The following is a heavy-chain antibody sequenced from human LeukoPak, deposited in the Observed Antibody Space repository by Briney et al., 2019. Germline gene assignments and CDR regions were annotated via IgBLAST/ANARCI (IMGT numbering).Heavy chain of an antibody. Sequence: ASVKVSCKASGYTFTSYGITWVRQAPGQGLEWMGWISAYNGNTNYAQKLQGRVTITTDESTSTAYMELSSLRSEDTAVYYCARDPRSSGWIKGAFDIWGQGTMVTVSS. J-gene: IGHJ3*02. V-gene: IGHV1-18*01. CDR1: GYTFTSYG. CDR2: ISAYNGNT. D-gene: IGHD6-19*01. CDR3: ARDPRSSGWIKGAFDI.